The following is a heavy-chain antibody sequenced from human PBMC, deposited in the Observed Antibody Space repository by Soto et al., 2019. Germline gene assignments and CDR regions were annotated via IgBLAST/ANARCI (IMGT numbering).Heavy chain of an antibody. Sequence: QVQLVQSGAEVKKPGSSVKVSCKASGGTFSSYTISWVRQAPGQGLEWMGRIIPILGIANYAQKFKGRVTITADKSTSPAYMELSSLRYKDTAVYYCAREGTIFGVTSYWYFDLWGRGTLVTVSS. CDR3: AREGTIFGVTSYWYFDL. D-gene: IGHD3-3*01. CDR2: IIPILGIA. J-gene: IGHJ2*01. V-gene: IGHV1-69*08. CDR1: GGTFSSYT.